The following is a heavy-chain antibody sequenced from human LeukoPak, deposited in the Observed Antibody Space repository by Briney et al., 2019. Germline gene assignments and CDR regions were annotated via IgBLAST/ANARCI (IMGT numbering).Heavy chain of an antibody. CDR1: GFTFSSYS. CDR3: AKVHFVTMVRGENLNWFDP. J-gene: IGHJ5*02. D-gene: IGHD3-10*01. Sequence: QPGGSLRLSCAASGFTFSSYSMNWARQAPGKGLEWVSSISGSGGNTYYADSVKGRFTISRDNSKNTLYLQMNSLRAEDTAVYYCAKVHFVTMVRGENLNWFDPWGQGTLVTVSS. CDR2: ISGSGGNT. V-gene: IGHV3-23*01.